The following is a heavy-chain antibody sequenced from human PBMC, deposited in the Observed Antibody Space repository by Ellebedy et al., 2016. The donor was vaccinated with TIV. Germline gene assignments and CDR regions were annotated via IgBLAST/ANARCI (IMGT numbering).Heavy chain of an antibody. D-gene: IGHD3-10*01. Sequence: GESLKISXAASGFTFTTFGMHWVRQAPGKGLEWVAFTWYDGNYADSVKGRFTISRDNSKNTLYLQMNSLRAEDTAVYYCVRGSSSGSPPFDYWGQGTLVAVSS. CDR3: VRGSSSGSPPFDY. J-gene: IGHJ4*02. V-gene: IGHV3-33*01. CDR2: TWYDG. CDR1: GFTFTTFG.